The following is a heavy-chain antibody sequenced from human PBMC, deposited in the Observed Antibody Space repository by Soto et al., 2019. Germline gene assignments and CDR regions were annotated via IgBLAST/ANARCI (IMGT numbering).Heavy chain of an antibody. CDR1: GYTFTSYG. Sequence: GASVKVACKASGYTFTSYGISWVRQAPGQGLEWMGWINPNGGGKNYAQKFEGWVTMTTDTSISTAYMELSRLNFDDTAVYYCARGERLVHFDSWGQGTLVTVSA. J-gene: IGHJ4*01. V-gene: IGHV1-2*04. D-gene: IGHD6-6*01. CDR3: ARGERLVHFDS. CDR2: INPNGGGK.